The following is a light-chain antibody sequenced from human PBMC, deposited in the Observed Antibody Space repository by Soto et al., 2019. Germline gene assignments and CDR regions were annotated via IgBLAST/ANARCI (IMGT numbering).Light chain of an antibody. CDR1: SSDIGNYNL. Sequence: QSALTQPASVSGSPGQSITISCTGTSSDIGNYNLVSWYQQHPGKASKFIIYEVYKRPSGISNRFSGSKSGNTASLAISGLQPEDEADYYCCSYAGSSTFVIFGGGTKVTVL. CDR3: CSYAGSSTFVI. V-gene: IGLV2-23*02. CDR2: EVY. J-gene: IGLJ2*01.